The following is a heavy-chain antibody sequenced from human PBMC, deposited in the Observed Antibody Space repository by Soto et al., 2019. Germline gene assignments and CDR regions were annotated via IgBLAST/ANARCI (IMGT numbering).Heavy chain of an antibody. CDR1: GFLFGTYA. CDR2: ISYDGNTK. V-gene: IGHV3-30-3*01. J-gene: IGHJ6*02. CDR3: ARPGSGYDVLTGRYFYYHHTVDV. Sequence: GGSLRLSCAASGFLFGTYAMHLVRQPPGKGLEWVAFISYDGNTKDYADSVKGRFTISRDNSKNTVYLQMSSLRTEDTAVYYCARPGSGYDVLTGRYFYYHHTVDVWGQGTTVTVS. D-gene: IGHD3-9*01.